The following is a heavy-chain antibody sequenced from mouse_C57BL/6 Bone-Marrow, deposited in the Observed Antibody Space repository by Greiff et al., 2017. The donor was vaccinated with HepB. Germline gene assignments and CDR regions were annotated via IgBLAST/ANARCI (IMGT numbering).Heavy chain of an antibody. J-gene: IGHJ3*01. CDR2: IDPSDRYT. D-gene: IGHD2-1*01. V-gene: IGHV1-50*01. CDR1: GYTFTSYW. CDR3: ARPLYGNYEGFAY. Sequence: VQLQQPGAELVKPGASVKLSCKASGYTFTSYWMQWVKQRPGQGLEWIGEIDPSDRYTNYNQKFKGKATLTVDTSSSTAYMQLSSLTSEDSAVYYVARPLYGNYEGFAYWGQGTLVTVSA.